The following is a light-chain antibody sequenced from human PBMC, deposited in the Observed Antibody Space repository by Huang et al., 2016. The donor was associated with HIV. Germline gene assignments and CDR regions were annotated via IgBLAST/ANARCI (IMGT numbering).Light chain of an antibody. V-gene: IGKV3-15*01. CDR2: AAS. J-gene: IGKJ1*01. CDR3: QQYNDWPRS. Sequence: EIVMTQSPGTLSVAPGERATLSCRASQNRNTNLAWFQQKPGQAPRLLSYAASTRTADFPARFSGSGSRTEFTLTISSLQSEDIAVYYCQQYNDWPRSFGQGTKVEIK. CDR1: QNRNTN.